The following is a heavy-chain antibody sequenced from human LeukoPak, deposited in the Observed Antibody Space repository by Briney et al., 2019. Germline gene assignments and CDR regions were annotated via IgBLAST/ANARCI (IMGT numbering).Heavy chain of an antibody. D-gene: IGHD3-9*01. CDR2: IYYSGST. J-gene: IGHJ6*02. CDR1: GGSISSYY. Sequence: PSETLSLTCTVSGGSISSYYWSWIRQPPGKGLEWIGYIYYSGSTNYNPSLKSRVTISVDTSKNQFSLKLSSVTAADTAVYYCARQSIWRFGMDVWGQGTTVTVSS. V-gene: IGHV4-59*08. CDR3: ARQSIWRFGMDV.